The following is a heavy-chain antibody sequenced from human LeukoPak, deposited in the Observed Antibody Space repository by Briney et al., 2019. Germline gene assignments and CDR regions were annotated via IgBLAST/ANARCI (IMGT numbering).Heavy chain of an antibody. CDR3: ARNELLSRYYFDY. Sequence: PGGSLRLSCATSGFTLSTYTVNWVRQAPGKGLAWVSYISTGSSTIYYADSVKGRFTISRDNAKNSLYLQMNSLRPEDTAVYYCARNELLSRYYFDYWGQGTLVTVSS. V-gene: IGHV3-48*01. CDR2: ISTGSSTI. D-gene: IGHD1-1*01. CDR1: GFTLSTYT. J-gene: IGHJ4*02.